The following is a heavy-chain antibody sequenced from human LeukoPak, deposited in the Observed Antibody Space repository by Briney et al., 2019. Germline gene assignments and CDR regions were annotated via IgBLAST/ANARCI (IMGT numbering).Heavy chain of an antibody. CDR1: GGTFSSYA. CDR2: IIPIFGTA. J-gene: IGHJ6*03. D-gene: IGHD5-18*01. Sequence: ASVKVSCKASGGTFSSYAISWGRQAPGQGLEWMGGIIPIFGTANYAQKFQGRVTITTDESTSTAYMELSSLRPEDTAVYYCARGGYSYGYVDYYYYMDVWGKGTTVTVSS. CDR3: ARGGYSYGYVDYYYYMDV. V-gene: IGHV1-69*05.